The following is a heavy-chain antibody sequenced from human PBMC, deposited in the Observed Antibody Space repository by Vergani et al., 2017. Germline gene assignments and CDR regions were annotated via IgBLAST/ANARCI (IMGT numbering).Heavy chain of an antibody. CDR2: INSDGSST. D-gene: IGHD3-3*01. V-gene: IGHV3-74*01. Sequence: EVQLVESGGGLVQPGGSLRLSCAASGFTFSSYWMHWVRQAPGKGLVWVSRINSDGSSTSYADSVTGRFTISRDNAKTTRYRQMNSLRAEDTAVYYCARDGYDFWSGYYYYGMDVWGQGTTVTVSS. CDR3: ARDGYDFWSGYYYYGMDV. CDR1: GFTFSSYW. J-gene: IGHJ6*02.